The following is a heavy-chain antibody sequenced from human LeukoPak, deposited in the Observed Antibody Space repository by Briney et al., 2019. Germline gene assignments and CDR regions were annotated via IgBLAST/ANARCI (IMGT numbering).Heavy chain of an antibody. CDR1: GYSISSGYY. CDR3: ARMYSSSWYLNY. D-gene: IGHD6-13*01. V-gene: IGHV4-38-2*01. J-gene: IGHJ4*02. CDR2: IYHSGTT. Sequence: SETLSLTCAVSGYSISSGYYWDWIRQPPGKGLEWIGTIYHSGTTYYNPSLKSPVTISVDTSKNQFSQKLSSVTAADTAVYYCARMYSSSWYLNYWGQGTLVTVSS.